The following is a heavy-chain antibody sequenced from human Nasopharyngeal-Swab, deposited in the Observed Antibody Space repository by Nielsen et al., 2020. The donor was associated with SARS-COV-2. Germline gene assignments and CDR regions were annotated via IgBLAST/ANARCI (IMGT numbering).Heavy chain of an antibody. J-gene: IGHJ5*02. Sequence: SVPTLVKPTQTLRLTCTFSGVSLSTSGMCVTWARQPPGKALEWLSLIDWGDDKYYSTSLKTRLTISKDTSNNQVVLIMANMDPGETATYYCGRISPHDLHIDHWGQGTLVTVSS. CDR3: GRISPHDLHIDH. CDR2: IDWGDDK. V-gene: IGHV2-70*20. CDR1: GVSLSTSGMC.